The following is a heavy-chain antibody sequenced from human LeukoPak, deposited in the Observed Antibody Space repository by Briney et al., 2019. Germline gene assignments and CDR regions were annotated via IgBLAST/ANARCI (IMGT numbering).Heavy chain of an antibody. J-gene: IGHJ4*02. CDR2: ITGSGGNT. CDR3: AKWGDYDVLTGYYVSDY. CDR1: GFTFSNYA. D-gene: IGHD3-9*01. V-gene: IGHV3-23*01. Sequence: GGSLKLSCAASGFTFSNYAMGWVRQGPGKGLEGVSAITGSGGNTYYAASVKGRFTISRDNSKNTVFLQMNRLRAEDTAVYYCAKWGDYDVLTGYYVSDYWGQGTLVTVSS.